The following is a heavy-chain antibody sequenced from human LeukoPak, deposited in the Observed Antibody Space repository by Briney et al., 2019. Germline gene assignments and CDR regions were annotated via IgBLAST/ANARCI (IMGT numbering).Heavy chain of an antibody. CDR2: FDPEDGET. V-gene: IGHV1-24*01. D-gene: IGHD2-15*01. CDR3: ATWGLLYRLGYCSGGSCYSGFDY. J-gene: IGHJ4*02. Sequence: ASVKVSCKVSGYTLTELSMHWVRQAPGKGLEWMGGFDPEDGETIYAQKFQGRVTMTEDTSTDTAYMELSSLRSEDTAVYYCATWGLLYRLGYCSGGSCYSGFDYWGQGTLVTVSS. CDR1: GYTLTELS.